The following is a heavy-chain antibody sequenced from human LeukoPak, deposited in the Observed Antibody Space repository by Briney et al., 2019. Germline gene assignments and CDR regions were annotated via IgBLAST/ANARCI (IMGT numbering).Heavy chain of an antibody. CDR1: GYTFTGYY. D-gene: IGHD2-21*02. J-gene: IGHJ4*02. Sequence: ASVKVSCKASGYTFTGYYVHWVRQAPGQGLEWMGRINPNSGDTNYAQKFQGRVTMTRDTSVSTAYMELSRLRSDDTAVYYCARDYCGGDCFPDYWGQGTLVTVSS. CDR3: ARDYCGGDCFPDY. CDR2: INPNSGDT. V-gene: IGHV1-2*06.